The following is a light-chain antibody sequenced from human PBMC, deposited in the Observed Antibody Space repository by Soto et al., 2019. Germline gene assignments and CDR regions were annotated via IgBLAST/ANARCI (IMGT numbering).Light chain of an antibody. Sequence: EIVLTQSPGTLSLSPGERATVSCRASQSVSSSYLAWYQQKPGQAPRLLICGASSRATGIPDRISGSGSGTDFTLTISRLEPEDFAVYYCQQYGSSPRTFGQGTKLEIK. CDR2: GAS. J-gene: IGKJ2*01. CDR1: QSVSSSY. V-gene: IGKV3-20*01. CDR3: QQYGSSPRT.